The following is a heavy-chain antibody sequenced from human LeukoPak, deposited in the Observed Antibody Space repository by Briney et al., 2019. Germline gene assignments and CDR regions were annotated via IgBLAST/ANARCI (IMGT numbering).Heavy chain of an antibody. J-gene: IGHJ4*02. CDR3: ATRYGGNSSYY. D-gene: IGHD4-23*01. Sequence: SVKVSCKASGGTFSSYAISWVRQAPGQGLEWMGRIIPILGIANYAQKFQGRVTITADKSTSTAYMELSSLRSEDTAVYYCATRYGGNSSYYWGQGTLVTVSS. CDR1: GGTFSSYA. CDR2: IIPILGIA. V-gene: IGHV1-69*04.